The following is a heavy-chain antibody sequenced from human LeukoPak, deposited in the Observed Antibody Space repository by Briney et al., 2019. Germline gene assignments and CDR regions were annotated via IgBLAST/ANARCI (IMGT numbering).Heavy chain of an antibody. CDR3: ARGFSDYDFWSGYYYYYYMDV. J-gene: IGHJ6*03. D-gene: IGHD3-3*01. CDR1: GGSIGSGDYY. V-gene: IGHV4-30-4*08. CDR2: IHYSGST. Sequence: SETLSLTCTVSGGSIGSGDYYWSWIRQPPGRGLEWIGYIHYSGSTYYNPSLKSRATISVDTSKNQFSLKLSSVTAADTAVYYCARGFSDYDFWSGYYYYYYMDVWGKGTTVTVSS.